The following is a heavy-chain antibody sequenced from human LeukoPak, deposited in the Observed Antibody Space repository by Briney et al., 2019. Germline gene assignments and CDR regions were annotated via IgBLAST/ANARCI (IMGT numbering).Heavy chain of an antibody. Sequence: GVSLRLSCAASGYPYSDYYMSWIRQAPGKGLEWVSYISSSGSIIYYADSVKGRFTISRDNAKNSLYLQMNSLRAEDTAVYYCAREDLAAAGTYWYFDLWGRGTLVTVSS. V-gene: IGHV3-11*04. CDR1: GYPYSDYY. D-gene: IGHD6-13*01. CDR2: ISSSGSII. J-gene: IGHJ2*01. CDR3: AREDLAAAGTYWYFDL.